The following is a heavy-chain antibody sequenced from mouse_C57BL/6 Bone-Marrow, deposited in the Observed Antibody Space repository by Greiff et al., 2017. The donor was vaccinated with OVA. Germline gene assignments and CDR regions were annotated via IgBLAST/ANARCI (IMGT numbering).Heavy chain of an antibody. CDR2: ISSGGSYT. V-gene: IGHV5-6*01. J-gene: IGHJ2*01. CDR3: ARHRGHY. CDR1: GFTFSSYG. Sequence: DVHLVESGGDLVKPGGSLKLSCAASGFTFSSYGMSWVRQTPDKRLEWVATISSGGSYTYYPDSVKGRFTISRDNAKNTLYLQMSSLKSEDTAMYYCARHRGHYWGQGTTLTVSS.